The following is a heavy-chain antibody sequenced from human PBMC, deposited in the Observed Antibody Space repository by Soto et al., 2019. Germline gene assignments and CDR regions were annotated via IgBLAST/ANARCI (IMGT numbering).Heavy chain of an antibody. CDR1: GGSFSGYY. Sequence: QVQLQQWGAGLLKPSETLSLTCAVYGGSFSGYYWSWIRQPPGKGLEWIGEINHSGGTNYNPSLKSRVTISVDTSKNQFSLRLSSVTAADTAVYYCARTYSSSWSHFDYWGQVTLVTVSS. D-gene: IGHD6-13*01. CDR2: INHSGGT. CDR3: ARTYSSSWSHFDY. J-gene: IGHJ4*02. V-gene: IGHV4-34*01.